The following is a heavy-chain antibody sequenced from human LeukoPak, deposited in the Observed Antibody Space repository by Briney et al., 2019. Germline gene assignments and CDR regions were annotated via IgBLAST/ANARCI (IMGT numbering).Heavy chain of an antibody. CDR2: IYYSMIT. Sequence: KASETLSLTCAVPGDSISSGGHSWSWIRQPPGKGLEWIGSIYYSMITYYNPSLKSRVTISIDTSKNQFSLKLSSVTAADTAVYYCARGQPPTVPHWGQGTLVTVSS. CDR1: GDSISSGGHS. D-gene: IGHD4-17*01. CDR3: ARGQPPTVPH. V-gene: IGHV4-30-4*07. J-gene: IGHJ4*02.